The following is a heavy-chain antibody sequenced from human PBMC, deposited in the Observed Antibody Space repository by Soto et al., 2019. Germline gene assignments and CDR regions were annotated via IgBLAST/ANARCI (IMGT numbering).Heavy chain of an antibody. V-gene: IGHV4-61*08. CDR1: GGSISSGDYY. CDR3: AREYYYDSSGYSHNWFDP. D-gene: IGHD3-22*01. J-gene: IGHJ5*02. Sequence: PSETLSLTCTVSGGSISSGDYYWSWIRQPPGKGLEWIGYIYYSGSTNYNPSLKSRVTISVDTSKNQFSLKLSSVTAADTAVYYCAREYYYDSSGYSHNWFDPWGQGTLVTVSS. CDR2: IYYSGST.